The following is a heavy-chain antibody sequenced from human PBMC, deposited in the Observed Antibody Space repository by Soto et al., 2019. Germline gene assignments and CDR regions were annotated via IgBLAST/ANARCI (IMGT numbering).Heavy chain of an antibody. CDR2: ISSSGSTI. Sequence: RRLSCAASGFTFSSYEMNWVRQAPGKGLEWVSYISSSGSTIYYADSVKGRFTISRDNAKNSLYLQMNSLRAEDTAVYYCARDRECSSTSCYTHYYYGMDVWGQGTTVTVSS. CDR3: ARDRECSSTSCYTHYYYGMDV. V-gene: IGHV3-48*03. D-gene: IGHD2-2*02. CDR1: GFTFSSYE. J-gene: IGHJ6*02.